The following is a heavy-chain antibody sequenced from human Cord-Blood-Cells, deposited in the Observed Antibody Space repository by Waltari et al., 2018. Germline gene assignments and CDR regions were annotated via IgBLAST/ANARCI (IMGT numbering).Heavy chain of an antibody. J-gene: IGHJ3*02. CDR1: GFTFGSYG. D-gene: IGHD3-22*01. CDR3: ARDSAYYYDSSGDAFDI. CDR2: IWYDGSNK. Sequence: QVQLVVYGGGVVQPGRSLRLACAASGFTFGSYGMRWARQAPGPGLGWVGVIWYDGSNKYYADSVKGRFTISRDNSKNTLYLQMNSLRAEDTAVYYCARDSAYYYDSSGDAFDIWGQGTMVTVSS. V-gene: IGHV3-33*01.